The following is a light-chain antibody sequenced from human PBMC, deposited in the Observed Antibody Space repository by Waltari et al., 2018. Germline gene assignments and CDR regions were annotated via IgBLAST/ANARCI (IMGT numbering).Light chain of an antibody. CDR1: KDINTY. CDR3: LQYKSDPWT. CDR2: ATS. V-gene: IGKV1-17*01. Sequence: DIQMTQSPSSLSASAGDRFTITCRASKDINTYLNWYQQKPGKAPKRLIYATSSLDSGVPSRFSGSGSGTDFTLTISSLQPEDFATYYCLQYKSDPWTFGQGTKVEVK. J-gene: IGKJ1*01.